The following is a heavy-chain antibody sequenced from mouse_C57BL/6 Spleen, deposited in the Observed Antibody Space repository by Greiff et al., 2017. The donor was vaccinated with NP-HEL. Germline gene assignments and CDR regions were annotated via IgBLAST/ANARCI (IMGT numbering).Heavy chain of an antibody. J-gene: IGHJ2*01. D-gene: IGHD1-1*01. V-gene: IGHV1-64*01. Sequence: QVQLQQPGAELVKPGASVKLSCKASGYTFTSYWMHWVKQRPGQGLEWIGMIHPNSGSTNYNEKFKSKATLTVDKSSSTAYMQLSSLTSEDSAVYYCARGYYGSSYEYYFDYWGKGTTLTVSS. CDR3: ARGYYGSSYEYYFDY. CDR1: GYTFTSYW. CDR2: IHPNSGST.